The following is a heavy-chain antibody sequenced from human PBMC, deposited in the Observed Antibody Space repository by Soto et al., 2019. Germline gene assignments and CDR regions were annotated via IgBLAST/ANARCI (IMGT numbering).Heavy chain of an antibody. Sequence: GGSLRLSCAASGFTFSSYSMNWVRQAPGKGLEWVSSISSSSSYIYYADSVKGRFTISRDNAKNSLYLQMNSLRAEDTAVYYCARLDYDFWSGYYYYYMDVWGEGTTVTVSS. J-gene: IGHJ6*03. CDR2: ISSSSSYI. CDR1: GFTFSSYS. D-gene: IGHD3-3*01. V-gene: IGHV3-21*01. CDR3: ARLDYDFWSGYYYYYMDV.